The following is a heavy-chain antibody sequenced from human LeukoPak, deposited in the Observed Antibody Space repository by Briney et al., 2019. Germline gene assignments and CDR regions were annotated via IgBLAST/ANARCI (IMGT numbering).Heavy chain of an antibody. Sequence: PSETLSLTCTVSGGSISSGDYYWSWIRQPPGKGLEWIGDIYYSGSTYYNPSLKSRVTISVDTSKNQFSLKLSSVTAADTAVYYCARDSPPAGTDYWGQGTLVTVSS. D-gene: IGHD2-2*01. CDR1: GGSISSGDYY. J-gene: IGHJ4*02. CDR2: IYYSGST. V-gene: IGHV4-30-4*01. CDR3: ARDSPPAGTDY.